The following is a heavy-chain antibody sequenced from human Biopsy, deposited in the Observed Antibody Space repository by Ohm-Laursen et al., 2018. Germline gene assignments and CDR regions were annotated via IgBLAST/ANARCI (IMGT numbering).Heavy chain of an antibody. CDR2: IFYRGST. J-gene: IGHJ5*02. V-gene: IGHV4-39*01. D-gene: IGHD3-22*01. CDR3: ARDYDTSGYYYVS. CDR1: GGSISNNNYY. Sequence: SQTLSLTCTVSGGSISNNNYYWGWIRQPPGKGLEWIGRIFYRGSTHYKPSLKSRVNISVDTSKNQFSLELNSVTAADTAVYYCARDYDTSGYYYVSWGQGTLVTVSS.